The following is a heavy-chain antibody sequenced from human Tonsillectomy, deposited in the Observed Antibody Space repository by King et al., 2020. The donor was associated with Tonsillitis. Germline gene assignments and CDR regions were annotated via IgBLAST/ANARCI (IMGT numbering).Heavy chain of an antibody. D-gene: IGHD2-21*01. CDR3: AGIAGAGGY. J-gene: IGHJ4*02. Sequence: VQLQQWGAGLLKPSETLSLTCAVYGGSFSGYYCSWIRQPPGKGLEWIGEINHSGRTNSNPSLKSRVTISVDTPKNQCSLKLGSVTAADTAVYYCAGIAGAGGYWGQGTLVTVSS. CDR1: GGSFSGYY. V-gene: IGHV4-34*01. CDR2: INHSGRT.